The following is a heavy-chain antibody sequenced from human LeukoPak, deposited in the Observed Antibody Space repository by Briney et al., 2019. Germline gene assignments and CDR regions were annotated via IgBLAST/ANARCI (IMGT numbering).Heavy chain of an antibody. D-gene: IGHD6-6*01. J-gene: IGHJ4*02. CDR3: ARDSGAMYSSSSGAWDY. CDR1: GFTFSSYS. CDR2: ISSSSSYI. Sequence: PGGSLRLSCAASGFTFSSYSMNWVRQAPGKGLEWVSSISSSSSYIYYADSVKGRFTISRDNAKNSLYLQMNSLRAEDTAVYYCARDSGAMYSSSSGAWDYWGQGTLVTVSS. V-gene: IGHV3-21*01.